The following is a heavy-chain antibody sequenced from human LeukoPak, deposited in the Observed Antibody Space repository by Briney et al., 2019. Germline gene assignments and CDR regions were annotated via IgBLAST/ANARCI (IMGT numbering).Heavy chain of an antibody. J-gene: IGHJ4*02. CDR3: AGGDYYDSSGHADY. Sequence: ASVEVSCKASGYTFTGYYMHWVRQAPGQGLEWMGWINPNSGGTNYAQKFQGRVTMTRDTSISTAYMELSRLRSDDTAVYYCAGGDYYDSSGHADYWGQGTLVTVSS. V-gene: IGHV1-2*02. D-gene: IGHD3-22*01. CDR2: INPNSGGT. CDR1: GYTFTGYY.